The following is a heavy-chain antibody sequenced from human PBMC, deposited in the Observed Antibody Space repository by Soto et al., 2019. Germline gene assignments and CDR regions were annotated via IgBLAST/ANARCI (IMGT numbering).Heavy chain of an antibody. V-gene: IGHV4-34*01. D-gene: IGHD2-21*02. CDR3: ARHPSDFWFDP. Sequence: PSETLSLTCAVYGGSFSGYYWSWIRQPPGKGLEWIGSIYYSGSTYYNPSLKSRVTVSVDTSKNQFSLKLSSVTAADTAVYYCARHPSDFWFDPWGQGTLVTSPQ. J-gene: IGHJ5*02. CDR2: IYYSGST. CDR1: GGSFSGYY.